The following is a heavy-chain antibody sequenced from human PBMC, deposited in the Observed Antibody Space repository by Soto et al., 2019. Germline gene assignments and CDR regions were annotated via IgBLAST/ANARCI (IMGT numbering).Heavy chain of an antibody. Sequence: SETLSLTCTVSGGSISSCYWSWIRQPPGKGLEWIGYIYYSGSTNYNPSLKSRVTISVDTSKNQFSLKLSSVTAADTAVYYCARGMVYAKNYYYYMDVWGKGTTVTVSS. D-gene: IGHD2-8*01. J-gene: IGHJ6*03. CDR1: GGSISSCY. CDR2: IYYSGST. V-gene: IGHV4-59*08. CDR3: ARGMVYAKNYYYYMDV.